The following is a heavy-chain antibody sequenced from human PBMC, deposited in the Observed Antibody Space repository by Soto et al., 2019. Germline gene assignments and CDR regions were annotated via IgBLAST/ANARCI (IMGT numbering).Heavy chain of an antibody. Sequence: ASVKVSCKASGYTSTSYYMHWVRQAPGQGLEWMGIINPSGGSTSYAQKFQGRVTMTRDTSTSTVYMELSSLRSEDTAVYYCAREIAVAGNYYYYGMDVWGKGTTVTVSS. CDR2: INPSGGST. CDR3: AREIAVAGNYYYYGMDV. CDR1: GYTSTSYY. D-gene: IGHD6-19*01. V-gene: IGHV1-46*01. J-gene: IGHJ6*04.